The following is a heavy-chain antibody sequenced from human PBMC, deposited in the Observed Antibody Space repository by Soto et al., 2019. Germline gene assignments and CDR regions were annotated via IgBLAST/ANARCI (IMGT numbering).Heavy chain of an antibody. Sequence: PGESLKISCKASGYTFTSQWIGWVRQVPGKGLEWMGVIFPGDSETRYSPSFQGQVTISADKSITTAYLQWSSLKASDTAMYYCARPISGWFFDYWGQGTQVTVSS. D-gene: IGHD6-19*01. CDR1: GYTFTSQW. V-gene: IGHV5-51*01. J-gene: IGHJ4*02. CDR2: IFPGDSET. CDR3: ARPISGWFFDY.